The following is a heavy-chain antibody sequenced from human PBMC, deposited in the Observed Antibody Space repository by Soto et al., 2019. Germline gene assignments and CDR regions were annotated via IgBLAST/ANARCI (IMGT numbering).Heavy chain of an antibody. D-gene: IGHD4-17*01. V-gene: IGHV3-30*18. CDR1: GFTFSSYG. J-gene: IGHJ4*02. Sequence: GGSLRLSCAASGFTFSSYGMHWVRQAPGKGLEWVAVISYDGSNKYYADSVKGRFTISRDNSKNMLYLQMNSLRAEDTAVYYCAKDSNLGPIYGDYGFDYWGQGTLVTVSS. CDR2: ISYDGSNK. CDR3: AKDSNLGPIYGDYGFDY.